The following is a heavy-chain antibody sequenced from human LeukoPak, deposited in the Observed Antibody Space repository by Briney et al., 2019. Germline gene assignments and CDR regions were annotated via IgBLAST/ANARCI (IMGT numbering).Heavy chain of an antibody. Sequence: GGSLRLSCAASGFTFSTCAMSWVRQAPGKGLEWVSAISGSGDSTFYADSVKGRFTISRDNSKNTLYLQMNSLRAEDTAVYYCARHTGSGYYYGNWGQGTLVTVSS. CDR2: ISGSGDST. J-gene: IGHJ4*02. CDR3: ARHTGSGYYYGN. CDR1: GFTFSTCA. D-gene: IGHD3-22*01. V-gene: IGHV3-23*01.